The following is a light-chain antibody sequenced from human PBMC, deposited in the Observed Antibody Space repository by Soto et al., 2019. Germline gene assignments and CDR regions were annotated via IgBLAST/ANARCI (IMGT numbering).Light chain of an antibody. CDR2: EVS. J-gene: IGLJ2*01. CDR1: SSDVGGYNY. Sequence: SVLTQPASVSGAPGQSITISCTGTSSDVGGYNYVSWYQQHPGKAPKLMIYEVSNRPSGVSNRFSGSKSGNTASLTISGLQAEDEADYYCSSYTSSRTLVFGGGTKLPVL. V-gene: IGLV2-14*01. CDR3: SSYTSSRTLV.